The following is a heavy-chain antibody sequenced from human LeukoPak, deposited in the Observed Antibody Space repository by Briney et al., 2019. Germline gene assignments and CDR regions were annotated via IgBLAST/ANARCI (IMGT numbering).Heavy chain of an antibody. D-gene: IGHD1-26*01. CDR3: ARDSGSYGRGYMDV. CDR1: GGSISSGICY. V-gene: IGHV4-39*07. CDR2: ISYSGST. J-gene: IGHJ6*03. Sequence: SETLSLTCTVSGGSISSGICYWGWIRQPPGKGLEWIGSISYSGSTYYNPPLKSRVTMSVDTSKNQFSLKLSSVTAADTAVYFCARDSGSYGRGYMDVWGLGTTVTVSS.